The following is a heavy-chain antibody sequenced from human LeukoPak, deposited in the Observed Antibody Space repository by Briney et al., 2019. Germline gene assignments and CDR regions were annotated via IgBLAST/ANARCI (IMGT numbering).Heavy chain of an antibody. V-gene: IGHV4-4*02. CDR3: ARALGATGGGDY. CDR2: IYHSGST. J-gene: IGHJ4*02. D-gene: IGHD1-26*01. Sequence: SETLSPTCAVSGGSISSTIWWNWVRQPPGKGLEWIGEIYHSGSTNYNPSLESRVTMSVDKSKNQFSLKLSSVTAADTAVYYCARALGATGGGDYWGQGTLVTVSS. CDR1: GGSISSTIW.